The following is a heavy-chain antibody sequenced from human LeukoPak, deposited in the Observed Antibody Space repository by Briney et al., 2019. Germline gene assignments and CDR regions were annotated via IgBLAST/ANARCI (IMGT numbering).Heavy chain of an antibody. J-gene: IGHJ4*02. D-gene: IGHD3-22*01. CDR1: GFTFTSYA. CDR2: IGGRDGGT. CDR3: AKVYDTSGYFYAMDY. Sequence: GGSLRLSCAASGFTFTSYAMTWVRQAPGKGLDWVSTIGGRDGGTYYADSVKGRFTISRDSSKNTLYLQMNSLRAEDTAVYYCAKVYDTSGYFYAMDYWGQGTLVTVSS. V-gene: IGHV3-23*01.